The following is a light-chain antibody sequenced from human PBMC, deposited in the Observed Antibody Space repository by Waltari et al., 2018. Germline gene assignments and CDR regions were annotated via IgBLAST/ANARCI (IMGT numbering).Light chain of an antibody. J-gene: IGLJ3*02. CDR1: SGHSSNV. CDR2: VNSDGSH. CDR3: QTGGHGTWV. Sequence: QLILTQSPSASASLGASVKLTCTLSSGHSSNVIAWLQQQPEKGPRFLMKVNSDGSHRKGDEIPDRFSGSSSGAGRYLSISSLQSEDEADYFCQTGGHGTWVFGGGTKLTVL. V-gene: IGLV4-69*01.